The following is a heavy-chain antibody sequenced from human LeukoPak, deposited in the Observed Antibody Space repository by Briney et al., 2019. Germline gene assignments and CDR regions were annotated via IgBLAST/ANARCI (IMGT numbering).Heavy chain of an antibody. CDR2: IIPIFGTA. CDR1: GGTFSSYA. V-gene: IGHV1-69*13. J-gene: IGHJ4*02. CDR3: ASVVGYSYGFDY. Sequence: SVKVSCKAFGGTFSSYAISWVRQAPGQGLEWMGGIIPIFGTANYAQKFQGRVTITADESTSTAYMELSSLRSEDTAVYYCASVVGYSYGFDYWGQGTQVTVSS. D-gene: IGHD5-18*01.